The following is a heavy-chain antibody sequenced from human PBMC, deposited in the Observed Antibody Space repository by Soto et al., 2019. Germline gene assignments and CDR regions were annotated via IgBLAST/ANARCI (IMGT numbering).Heavy chain of an antibody. J-gene: IGHJ4*02. V-gene: IGHV3-30*03. Sequence: GGSLRLSCAASGFNFGVFGMHWVRQAPGKGLEWLSVLSYEGSEEYYADSVRGRFTISRDNSKNTLFLQMDSLRVDDTGVYYCALTRRSSLLEVAGLGFEYWGQGTLVTVSS. CDR1: GFNFGVFG. CDR2: LSYEGSEE. CDR3: ALTRRSSLLEVAGLGFEY. D-gene: IGHD6-19*01.